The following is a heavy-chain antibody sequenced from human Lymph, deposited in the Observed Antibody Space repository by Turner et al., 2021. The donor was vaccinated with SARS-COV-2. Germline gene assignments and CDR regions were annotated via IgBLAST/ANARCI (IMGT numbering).Heavy chain of an antibody. J-gene: IGHJ4*02. V-gene: IGHV3-23*01. CDR1: GFTFSSYA. CDR3: AKGGGWVYQLGVYFDY. CDR2: ISGSGGST. D-gene: IGHD2-2*01. Sequence: EVQLLESGGGLVQPGGSLRLSCAASGFTFSSYAMGWVRQAPGKGLGWVSGISGSGGSTQYADAVKGRFTISRDKSKNTLYLQMNSRRAEDTAVYYCAKGGGWVYQLGVYFDYWGQGTLVTVS.